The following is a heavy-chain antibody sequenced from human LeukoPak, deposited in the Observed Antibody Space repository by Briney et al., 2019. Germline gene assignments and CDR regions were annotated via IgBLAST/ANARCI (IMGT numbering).Heavy chain of an antibody. D-gene: IGHD6-19*01. J-gene: IGHJ4*02. CDR3: ARGGSGWHNDY. CDR2: IYSSVST. V-gene: IGHV4-4*07. CDR1: GDSVSTYY. Sequence: SETLSLTCTVSGDSVSTYYWSWIRQPAGKGLEWIGRIYSSVSTNYNPSLKSRVTMSVDPSKNQFSLKLSSVTAADTAVYYCARGGSGWHNDYWGQGTLVTVSS.